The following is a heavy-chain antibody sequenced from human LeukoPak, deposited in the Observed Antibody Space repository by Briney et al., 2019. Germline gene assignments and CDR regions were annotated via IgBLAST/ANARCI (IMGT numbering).Heavy chain of an antibody. CDR2: IIPIFGIA. CDR3: ARQVGATFDY. V-gene: IGHV1-69*04. D-gene: IGHD1-26*01. J-gene: IGHJ4*02. CDR1: GGTFSSYA. Sequence: GASVKVSCTASGGTFSSYAISWVRQAPGQGLEWMGRIIPIFGIANYAQKFQGRVTITADKSTSTAYMELSSLRSEDTAVYYCARQVGATFDYWGQGTLVTVSS.